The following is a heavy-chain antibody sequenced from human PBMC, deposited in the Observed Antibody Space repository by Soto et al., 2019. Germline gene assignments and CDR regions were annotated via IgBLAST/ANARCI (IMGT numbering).Heavy chain of an antibody. CDR1: GYTFTSYD. D-gene: IGHD6-19*01. CDR3: ARDRPLPLIAVAGTIDY. CDR2: INAYNGNT. Sequence: ASVKVSCKASGYTFTSYDMNWVRQAPGQGLEWMGWINAYNGNTNYAQKLQGRVTMTTDTSTSTAYMELRSLRSDDTAVYYCARDRPLPLIAVAGTIDYWGQATLVTVSS. V-gene: IGHV1-18*01. J-gene: IGHJ4*02.